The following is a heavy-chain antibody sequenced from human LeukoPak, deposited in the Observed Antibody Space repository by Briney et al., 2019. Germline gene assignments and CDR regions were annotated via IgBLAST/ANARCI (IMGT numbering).Heavy chain of an antibody. V-gene: IGHV1-69*05. CDR3: ARSGAGTTLGYNWFDP. J-gene: IGHJ5*02. D-gene: IGHD1-1*01. CDR1: GGTLNSYS. Sequence: ASVKVSCKASGGTLNSYSISWVRQAPGQGLNWMGRIIPMFRTTNYAQEFKGRVTITMDASTTTVYMELSSLRFEDTAIYYCARSGAGTTLGYNWFDPWGQGTLVTVSS. CDR2: IIPMFRTT.